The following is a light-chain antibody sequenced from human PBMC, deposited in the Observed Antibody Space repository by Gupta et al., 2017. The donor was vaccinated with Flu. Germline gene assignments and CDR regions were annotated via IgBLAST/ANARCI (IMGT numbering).Light chain of an antibody. Sequence: DIQMTRSPSSLSASVGDRVTITCQASQDISNYLNWYQQKPGKAPKLLIYDASNLETGVPSRFSGSGSGTDFTFTISSLQPEDIATYYCQQYDNLLTTFGQGTKVEIK. CDR2: DAS. CDR3: QQYDNLLTT. CDR1: QDISNY. V-gene: IGKV1-33*01. J-gene: IGKJ1*01.